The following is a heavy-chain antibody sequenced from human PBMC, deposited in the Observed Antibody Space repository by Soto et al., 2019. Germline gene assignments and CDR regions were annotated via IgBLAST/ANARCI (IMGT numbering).Heavy chain of an antibody. Sequence: ASVKVSCKASGYTFTGYYMHWVRQAPGQGLEWMGWINPNSGGTNYAQKFQGRVTMTRDTSISTAYMELSRLRSDDTAVYYCARWRGYDSSGYYRVNWFDPWGQGTLVTVSS. V-gene: IGHV1-2*02. J-gene: IGHJ5*02. CDR1: GYTFTGYY. D-gene: IGHD3-22*01. CDR2: INPNSGGT. CDR3: ARWRGYDSSGYYRVNWFDP.